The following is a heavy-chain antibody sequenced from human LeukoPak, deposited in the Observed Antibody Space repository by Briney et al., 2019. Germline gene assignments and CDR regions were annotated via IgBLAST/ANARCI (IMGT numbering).Heavy chain of an antibody. CDR3: ARRYSSSWWHLDY. Sequence: GGSLRLSCAASGFTFSSYAMSWVRQAPGKGLEWVSTISGSGDSTYYADSVKGRFTISRDNAKNSLSLQMNSLRDEDTAVYYCARRYSSSWWHLDYWGQGTLVTVSS. J-gene: IGHJ4*02. CDR1: GFTFSSYA. V-gene: IGHV3-23*01. D-gene: IGHD6-13*01. CDR2: ISGSGDST.